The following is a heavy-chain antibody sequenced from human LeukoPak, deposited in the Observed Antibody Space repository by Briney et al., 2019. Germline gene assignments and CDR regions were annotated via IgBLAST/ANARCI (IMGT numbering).Heavy chain of an antibody. D-gene: IGHD6-19*01. V-gene: IGHV1-2*06. Sequence: GASVKVSCKASGYTFTGYYMHLVRQAPGQGLEWMGRINPNSGGTNYAQKFQGRVTMTRDTSISTAYMELSRLRSDDTAVYYCARPAVAGTNWFDPWGQGTLVTVSS. CDR3: ARPAVAGTNWFDP. J-gene: IGHJ5*02. CDR1: GYTFTGYY. CDR2: INPNSGGT.